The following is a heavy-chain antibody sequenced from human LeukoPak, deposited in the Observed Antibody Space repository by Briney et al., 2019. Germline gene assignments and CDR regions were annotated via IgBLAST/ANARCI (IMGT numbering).Heavy chain of an antibody. CDR1: GGSINSGNYY. CDR2: MYPGGST. CDR3: SRENPFYHGSGGVFDY. J-gene: IGHJ4*02. V-gene: IGHV4-61*02. Sequence: PSQTLSLTCTVSGGSINSGNYYWSWTRQPAGKGLEWIGRMYPGGSTEYSPSLKSRVSISVDTSKNQVSLKLSSVTAADTALYYFSRENPFYHGSGGVFDYWGQGTLVTVSP. D-gene: IGHD3-10*01.